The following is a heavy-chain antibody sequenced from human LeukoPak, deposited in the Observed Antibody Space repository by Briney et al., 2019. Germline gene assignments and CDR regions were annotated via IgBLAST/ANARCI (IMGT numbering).Heavy chain of an antibody. Sequence: QTLSLTCAISGDSVSSDSVTWNWIRQSPSRGLEWLGRTYYRSTWYNDYAVSVRGRITVNPDTSKNQFSLHLNSVTPEDTAVYYCARRLTQYDCFDPWGQEILVTVSS. V-gene: IGHV6-1*01. D-gene: IGHD2-2*01. CDR2: TYYRSTWYN. CDR1: GDSVSSDSVT. CDR3: ARRLTQYDCFDP. J-gene: IGHJ5*02.